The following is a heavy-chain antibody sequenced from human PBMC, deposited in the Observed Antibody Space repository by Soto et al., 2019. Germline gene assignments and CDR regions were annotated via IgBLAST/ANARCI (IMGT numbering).Heavy chain of an antibody. CDR3: ARDSAYGASSDWFFDL. D-gene: IGHD4-17*01. CDR1: GYTFAGYY. CDR2: INPNSGGT. Sequence: QVQLVQSGAELEKPGASVKVSCKASGYTFAGYYVHWVRQAPGQGLEWMGWINPNSGGTNYAQKFQGGVTMTRDTSISTAYVVLNGLRSDDTAVYYCARDSAYGASSDWFFDLWGRGTLVTVSS. V-gene: IGHV1-2*02. J-gene: IGHJ2*01.